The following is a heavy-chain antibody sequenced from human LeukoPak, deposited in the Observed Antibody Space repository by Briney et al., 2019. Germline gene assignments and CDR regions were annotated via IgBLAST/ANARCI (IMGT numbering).Heavy chain of an antibody. CDR2: IYPGDSDT. Sequence: GESLKISCKGSGYSFADYWIAWVRQMPGKGLEWMGIIYPGDSDTRYSPSFQGQVTISADKSISTAYLQWSSLKASDTAVYYCARRNTGWYYFDSWGQGILVTVSS. CDR1: GYSFADYW. D-gene: IGHD6-19*01. CDR3: ARRNTGWYYFDS. V-gene: IGHV5-51*01. J-gene: IGHJ4*02.